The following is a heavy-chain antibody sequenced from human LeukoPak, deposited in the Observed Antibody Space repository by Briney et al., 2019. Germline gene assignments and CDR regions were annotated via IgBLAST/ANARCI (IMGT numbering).Heavy chain of an antibody. D-gene: IGHD6-13*01. V-gene: IGHV3-30*18. CDR1: GFTFSSHG. Sequence: GGSLRLSCAASGFTFSSHGMRWVRQAPGKGLEWVAVISYDGSNKYYADSVKGRFTISRDNTKKTLELQMNSLRADDTAVYYCAKAGGSMWYSPQCDYWGPGIPVTVSS. J-gene: IGHJ4*02. CDR2: ISYDGSNK. CDR3: AKAGGSMWYSPQCDY.